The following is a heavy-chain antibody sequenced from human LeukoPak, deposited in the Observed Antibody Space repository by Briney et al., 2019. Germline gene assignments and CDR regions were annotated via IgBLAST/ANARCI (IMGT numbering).Heavy chain of an antibody. CDR3: TRGSSGRRDN. V-gene: IGHV1-8*01. CDR2: MNPNSGNT. D-gene: IGHD6-19*01. J-gene: IGHJ4*02. CDR1: GYTFTSCD. Sequence: GGSVTVSCKASGYTFTSCDINWVRQAPGQGLEWMGWMNPNSGNTGYGQSFQGRITMTRDISIGTAYMELSNLTSEDTAIYYCTRGSSGRRDNWGQGTLVTVSA.